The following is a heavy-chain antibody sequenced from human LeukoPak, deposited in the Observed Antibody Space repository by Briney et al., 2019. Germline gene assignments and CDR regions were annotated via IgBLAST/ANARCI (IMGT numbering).Heavy chain of an antibody. V-gene: IGHV4-30-2*01. D-gene: IGHD3-10*01. CDR1: GGSISSGGYS. CDR2: IYHSGST. CDR3: AGGMVRGVSWGMDV. Sequence: SQTLSLTCAVSGGSISSGGYSWSWIRQPPGKGLEWIGYIYHSGSTYYNPSLKSRVTISVDRSKNQFSLKLSSVTAADTAVYYCAGGMVRGVSWGMDVWGQGTTVTVSS. J-gene: IGHJ6*02.